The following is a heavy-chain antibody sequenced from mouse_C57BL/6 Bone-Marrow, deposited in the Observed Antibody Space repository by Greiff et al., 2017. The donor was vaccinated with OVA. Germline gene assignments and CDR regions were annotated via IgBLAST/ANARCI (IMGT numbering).Heavy chain of an antibody. CDR3: ARHNSNYEDWYVDV. V-gene: IGHV5-9*01. CDR2: ISGGGGNT. D-gene: IGHD2-5*01. Sequence: EVQRVESGGGLVKPGGSLKLSCAASGFTFSSYTMSWVRQTPEKRLEWVATISGGGGNTYYPDSVKGRFTISRDNAKNTLYLQMSSLRSEDTALDYCARHNSNYEDWYVDVWGTGTTVTVSS. J-gene: IGHJ1*03. CDR1: GFTFSSYT.